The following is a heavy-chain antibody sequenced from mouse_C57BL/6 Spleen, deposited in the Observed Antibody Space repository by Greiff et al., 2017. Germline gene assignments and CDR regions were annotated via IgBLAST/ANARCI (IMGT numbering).Heavy chain of an antibody. CDR1: GFTFSDYY. CDR3: ARWGDGYSFDY. J-gene: IGHJ2*01. D-gene: IGHD2-3*01. V-gene: IGHV5-16*01. Sequence: EVNVVESEGGLVQPGSSMKLSCTASGFTFSDYYMAWVRQVPEKGLEWVANINYDGSSTFYLDSLKSRFIISRDNAKNILYLQMSSLKSEDTATYYCARWGDGYSFDYWGQGTTLTVSS. CDR2: INYDGSST.